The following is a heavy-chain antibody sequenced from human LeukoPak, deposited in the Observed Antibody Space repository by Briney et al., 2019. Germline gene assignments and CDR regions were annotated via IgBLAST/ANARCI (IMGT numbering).Heavy chain of an antibody. Sequence: GGSLRLSCAASGFTFSSYSMNWVRQAPGEGREWVSSIGSSSSYIYYADSVKGRFTISRDNAKNSLYLQMTSLRAEDTAVYYCARVQLWLNDAFDIWGQGTMLTVS. CDR3: ARVQLWLNDAFDI. CDR1: GFTFSSYS. V-gene: IGHV3-21*01. D-gene: IGHD5-18*01. J-gene: IGHJ3*02. CDR2: IGSSSSYI.